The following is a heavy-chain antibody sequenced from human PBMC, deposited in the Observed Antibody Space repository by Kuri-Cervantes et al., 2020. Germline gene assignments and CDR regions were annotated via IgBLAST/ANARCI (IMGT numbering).Heavy chain of an antibody. D-gene: IGHD4-17*01. Sequence: GESLKISCAASGFTFSSYSMNWVRQAPGKGLEWVSAISGSGGSTYYADSVKGRFTISRDNSKNTLYLQMNSLRAEDTAVYYCAKEGWTTVTTGAFDIWGQGTMVTVSS. J-gene: IGHJ3*02. CDR1: GFTFSSYS. CDR3: AKEGWTTVTTGAFDI. CDR2: ISGSGGST. V-gene: IGHV3-23*01.